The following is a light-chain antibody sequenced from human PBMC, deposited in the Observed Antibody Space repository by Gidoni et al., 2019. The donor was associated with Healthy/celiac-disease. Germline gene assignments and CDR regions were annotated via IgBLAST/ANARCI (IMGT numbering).Light chain of an antibody. CDR1: SSDVGGYNF. CDR2: DVS. J-gene: IGLJ1*01. V-gene: IGLV2-14*03. Sequence: QSPLTQPASVSGSPVQSITISCTGSSSDVGGYNFVSWYQQHPGKAPKLMIYDVSSRPSVISNRFSGSKSGNTASLTISGLQAEDEADYYCSSDTTSSTLVFGTGTKVTVL. CDR3: SSDTTSSTLV.